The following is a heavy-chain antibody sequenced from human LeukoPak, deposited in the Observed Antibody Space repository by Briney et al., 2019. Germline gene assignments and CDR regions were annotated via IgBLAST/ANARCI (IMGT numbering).Heavy chain of an antibody. CDR3: ARETAMVAVDYYGMDV. D-gene: IGHD5-18*01. CDR1: SGSISTYY. Sequence: SSETLSLTCTVSSGSISTYYWGWIRQPPGKGLEWIGCVYYSGTTYYNPSLKSRVTISVDTSKNQFSLKLHSVTASDTAVYYCARETAMVAVDYYGMDVWGQGTTVTVSS. CDR2: VYYSGTT. V-gene: IGHV4-59*01. J-gene: IGHJ6*02.